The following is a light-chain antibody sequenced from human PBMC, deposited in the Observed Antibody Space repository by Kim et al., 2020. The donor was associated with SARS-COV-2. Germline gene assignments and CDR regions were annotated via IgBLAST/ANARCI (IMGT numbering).Light chain of an antibody. J-gene: IGKJ2*01. Sequence: DIQMTQSPSSLSPSVGDRVTITCRKSQSISTYLNWYQQKPGKAPNLLIHGASSLQSGVPSRFSGTGSGTDFTLTISSLQLEDFATYYCQQSYSTPHTFGQGTKLEI. CDR1: QSISTY. CDR3: QQSYSTPHT. CDR2: GAS. V-gene: IGKV1-39*01.